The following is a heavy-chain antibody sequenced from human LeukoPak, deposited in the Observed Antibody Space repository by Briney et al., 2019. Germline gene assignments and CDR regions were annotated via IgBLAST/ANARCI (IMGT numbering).Heavy chain of an antibody. J-gene: IGHJ4*02. CDR1: GFTFSDYY. V-gene: IGHV3-11*04. CDR3: ARHSSGWSFDY. CDR2: IISSGTTI. Sequence: GGSLRLSSAASGFTFSDYYMTWIRQAPGKGLEWLSYIISSGTTIYYADSVKGRFTVSRDNAKNSLYLQVNSLRAEDTAVYYCARHSSGWSFDYWGQGTLVTVSS. D-gene: IGHD3-22*01.